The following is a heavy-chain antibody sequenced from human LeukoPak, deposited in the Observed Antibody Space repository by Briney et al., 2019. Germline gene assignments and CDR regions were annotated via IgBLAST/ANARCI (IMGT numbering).Heavy chain of an antibody. CDR2: IKEDGSDK. D-gene: IGHD3-3*01. CDR1: GFIFTNYW. CDR3: ATWGSIFGVTFFDY. Sequence: GGSLRLSCAASGFIFTNYWMTWVRQAPGKGLEWVATIKEDGSDKHYVDSVKGRSTIARDNAKNSLFLQMSSLRADDTAVYYCATWGSIFGVTFFDYWGQGTLVTVSS. V-gene: IGHV3-7*01. J-gene: IGHJ4*02.